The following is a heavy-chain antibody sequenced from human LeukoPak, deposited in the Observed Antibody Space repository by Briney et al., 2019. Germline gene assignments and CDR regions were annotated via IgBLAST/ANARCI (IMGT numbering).Heavy chain of an antibody. Sequence: GGSLRLSCAASGFTFSSYAMHWVRQAPGKGLEWVAVILYDGSNQYYADSVKGRFTISRDNSQNTLSLQMSSLRPEDTAVYCCVRENTIVAAAGLDYWGQGSLVVVSS. CDR2: ILYDGSNQ. D-gene: IGHD6-13*01. V-gene: IGHV3-30-3*01. J-gene: IGHJ4*02. CDR3: VRENTIVAAAGLDY. CDR1: GFTFSSYA.